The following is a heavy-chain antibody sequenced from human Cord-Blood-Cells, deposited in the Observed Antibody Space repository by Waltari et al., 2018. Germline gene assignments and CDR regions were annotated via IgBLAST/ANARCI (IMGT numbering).Heavy chain of an antibody. CDR1: GGTFSSFA. CDR3: AGLYSSSWYRY. Sequence: QVQLVQSGAEVKKPGSSVKVSCKAAGGTFSSFAISWVRKAPGRGLEWMGGVISILGTANYAQKFQGRGTSTADESTSTAYMGRSSLRSEDTAVYYCAGLYSSSWYRYWGQGTLVTVSS. V-gene: IGHV1-69*01. D-gene: IGHD6-13*01. J-gene: IGHJ4*02. CDR2: VISILGTA.